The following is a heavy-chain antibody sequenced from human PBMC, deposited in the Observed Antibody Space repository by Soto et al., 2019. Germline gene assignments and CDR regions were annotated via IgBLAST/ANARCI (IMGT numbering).Heavy chain of an antibody. Sequence: SQTLSLTCAISGDSVSSNSAAWNWIRQSPSRGLEWLGRTYYRSKWYNDYAVSVKSRITINPDTSKNQFSLKLSSVTAADTAVYYCARADYGNNWYFDLWGRGTLVTVPQ. CDR2: TYYRSKWYN. CDR3: ARADYGNNWYFDL. J-gene: IGHJ2*01. V-gene: IGHV6-1*01. D-gene: IGHD4-17*01. CDR1: GDSVSSNSAA.